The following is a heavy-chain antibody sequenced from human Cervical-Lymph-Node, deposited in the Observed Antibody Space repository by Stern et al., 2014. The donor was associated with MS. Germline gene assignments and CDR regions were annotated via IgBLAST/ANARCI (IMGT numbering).Heavy chain of an antibody. V-gene: IGHV3-30*03. Sequence: VQLEESGGGVVQPGRSLRLSCAASGFTFSRYAMHWIRQAPGKGLEWVAVISFDETNKNYADSVRGRFTISRDNSRNTLSLQMNSLRPEDTAVYYCVPGSGAFDSWGQGTLVTVSS. CDR1: GFTFSRYA. D-gene: IGHD3-10*01. J-gene: IGHJ4*01. CDR2: ISFDETNK. CDR3: VPGSGAFDS.